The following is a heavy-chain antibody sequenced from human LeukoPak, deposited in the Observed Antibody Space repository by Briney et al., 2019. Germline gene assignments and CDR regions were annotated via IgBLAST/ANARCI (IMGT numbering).Heavy chain of an antibody. CDR3: AKEQDNLLLLSHFDA. V-gene: IGHV3-23*01. D-gene: IGHD1-14*01. J-gene: IGHJ4*02. CDR2: VSGDGQRT. Sequence: PGGSLRVSCAGSGFTFNNYAMNWVRQAPGKGQQWVAAVSGDGQRTFYADSVKGRFTIFRDNSMNTLSLQMNSLRADDTALYYCAKEQDNLLLLSHFDAWGQGILVTVSA. CDR1: GFTFNNYA.